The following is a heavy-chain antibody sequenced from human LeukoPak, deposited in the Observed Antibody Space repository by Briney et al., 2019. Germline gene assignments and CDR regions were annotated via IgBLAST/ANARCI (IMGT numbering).Heavy chain of an antibody. V-gene: IGHV1-18*01. Sequence: ASVKASCKASGYTFTSYGISWVRQAPGQGLEWMGWISAYNGNTNYAQKLQGRVTMTTDTSTSTAYMELRSLRSDDTAVYYCARAGSGYCSSTSCYLFDYWGQGTLVTVSS. CDR3: ARAGSGYCSSTSCYLFDY. J-gene: IGHJ4*02. D-gene: IGHD2-2*01. CDR2: ISAYNGNT. CDR1: GYTFTSYG.